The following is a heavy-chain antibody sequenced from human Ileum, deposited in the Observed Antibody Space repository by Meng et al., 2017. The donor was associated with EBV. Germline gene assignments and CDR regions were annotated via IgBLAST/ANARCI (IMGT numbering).Heavy chain of an antibody. V-gene: IGHV1-69*06. CDR3: ARGTGADY. J-gene: IGHJ4*02. Sequence: GRRVSSGPGVKNPGSSVKVSRKSSGSTFSVYGITWVRQAPGQGLEWMGGIIPALGTPKYARKFQDRLTITADKSTSTGYMELHSLTSNDTAVYFCARGTGADYWGQGTLVTVSS. D-gene: IGHD3-10*01. CDR2: IIPALGTP. CDR1: GSTFSVYG.